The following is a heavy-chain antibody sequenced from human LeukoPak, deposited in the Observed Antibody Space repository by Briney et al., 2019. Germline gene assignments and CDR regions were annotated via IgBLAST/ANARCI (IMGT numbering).Heavy chain of an antibody. CDR1: GFTFNSYA. J-gene: IGHJ4*02. CDR3: AKVGQNYDILTYYFDY. V-gene: IGHV3-23*01. CDR2: ISATGAST. Sequence: GGSLRLSCAASGFTFNSYAMSWVRQAPGKGLEWVSPISATGASTYYADSVKGRFTISRDNSKNRLYLQMNSLRAEDTAVYYCAKVGQNYDILTYYFDYWGQGTLVAVSS. D-gene: IGHD3-9*01.